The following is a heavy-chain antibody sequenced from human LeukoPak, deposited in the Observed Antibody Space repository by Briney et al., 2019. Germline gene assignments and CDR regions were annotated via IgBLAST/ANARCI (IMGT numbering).Heavy chain of an antibody. J-gene: IGHJ6*02. CDR1: GGSISSGGYY. D-gene: IGHD5-18*01. Sequence: SQTLSLTCTVSGGSISSGGYYWSWIRQHPGKGLEWIGYIYYSGSTYYNPSLKSRVTISVDTSKNQFSPKLSSVTAADTAVYYCARESNFGYSYGYGYYYYGMDVWGQGTTVTVSS. V-gene: IGHV4-31*03. CDR2: IYYSGST. CDR3: ARESNFGYSYGYGYYYYGMDV.